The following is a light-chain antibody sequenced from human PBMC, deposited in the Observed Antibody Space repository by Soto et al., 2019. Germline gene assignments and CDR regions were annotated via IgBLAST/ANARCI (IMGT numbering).Light chain of an antibody. CDR3: QSYDSSLSGRYV. CDR1: SSNIGAGYD. CDR2: GNS. J-gene: IGLJ1*01. Sequence: QLVLTQPPSVSGAPGQRVTISCTGSSSNIGAGYDVHWYQQLPGTAPKLLIYGNSNRPSGVPDRISGSKSGTSASLAVTGLQAEDEADYYCQSYDSSLSGRYVFGTGTKVTVL. V-gene: IGLV1-40*01.